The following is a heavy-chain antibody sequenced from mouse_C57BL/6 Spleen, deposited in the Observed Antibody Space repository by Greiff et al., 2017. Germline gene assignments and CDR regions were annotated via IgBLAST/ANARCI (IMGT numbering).Heavy chain of an antibody. J-gene: IGHJ4*01. D-gene: IGHD1-1*01. CDR2: IYPGDGDT. V-gene: IGHV1-80*01. CDR1: GYAFSSYW. Sequence: VKLQESGAELVKPGASVKISCKASGYAFSSYWMNWVKQRPGKGLEWIGQIYPGDGDTNYNGKFKGKATLTADKSSSTAYMQLSSLTSEDSAVYFCAPHYYGSSPLAMDYWGQGTSVTVSS. CDR3: APHYYGSSPLAMDY.